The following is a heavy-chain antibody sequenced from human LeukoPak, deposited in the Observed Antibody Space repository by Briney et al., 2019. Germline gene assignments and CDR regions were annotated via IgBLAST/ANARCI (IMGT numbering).Heavy chain of an antibody. CDR3: ARGSGYDSSDFDY. V-gene: IGHV1-2*04. CDR1: GYTFTGYY. Sequence: GASVKVSCKASGYTFTGYYMHWVRQAPGQGLEWMGWINPNSDGTNYAQKFQGWVTMTRDTSISTAYMELSRLRSDDTAVYYCARGSGYDSSDFDYWGQGTLVTVSS. J-gene: IGHJ4*02. D-gene: IGHD3-22*01. CDR2: INPNSDGT.